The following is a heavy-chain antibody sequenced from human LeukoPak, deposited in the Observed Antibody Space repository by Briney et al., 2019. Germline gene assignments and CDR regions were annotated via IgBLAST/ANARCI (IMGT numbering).Heavy chain of an antibody. J-gene: IGHJ4*02. Sequence: SGPTLVNPTQTLTLTCTFSGFSLSTSGMYVSWIRQPPGKALEWLALIDWDDDKYYSTSLKTRLTISKDTSKNQVVLTMTNMDPVDTATYYCARTADYGGNSEYYFDYWGQGTLVTVSS. CDR3: ARTADYGGNSEYYFDY. D-gene: IGHD4-23*01. CDR1: GFSLSTSGMY. V-gene: IGHV2-70*01. CDR2: IDWDDDK.